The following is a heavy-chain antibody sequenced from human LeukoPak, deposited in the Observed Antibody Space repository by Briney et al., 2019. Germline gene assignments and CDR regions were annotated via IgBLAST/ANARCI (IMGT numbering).Heavy chain of an antibody. CDR3: ARRHRNFDY. V-gene: IGHV4-59*01. Sequence: SETLSLTCTVSGGSISSYYWSWIRQPPGKGLEWIGYIYYSGSTNYNPSLKSRVTISVDTSKNQFSLKLSSVTAADTAVYYCARRHRNFDYWGQGTLVTVSS. J-gene: IGHJ4*02. CDR1: GGSISSYY. CDR2: IYYSGST.